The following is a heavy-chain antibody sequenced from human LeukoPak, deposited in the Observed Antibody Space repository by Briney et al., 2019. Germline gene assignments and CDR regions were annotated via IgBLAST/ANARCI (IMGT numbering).Heavy chain of an antibody. V-gene: IGHV3-21*01. CDR1: GFTFSSYS. D-gene: IGHD4-17*01. CDR2: ISSSSSYI. CDR3: ARVSQGDYPNFDY. J-gene: IGHJ4*02. Sequence: PGGSLRLSCAASGFTFSSYSMNWVRQAPGKGLEWVSSISSSSSYIYYADSVKGRLTISRDNAKNSLYLQMNSLRAEDTAVYYCARVSQGDYPNFDYWGQGTLVTVSS.